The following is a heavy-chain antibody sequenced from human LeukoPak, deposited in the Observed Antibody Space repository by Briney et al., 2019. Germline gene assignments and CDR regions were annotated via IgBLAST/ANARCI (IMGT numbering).Heavy chain of an antibody. CDR1: GYSISSGYY. J-gene: IGHJ4*02. V-gene: IGHV4-38-2*02. D-gene: IGHD3-10*01. Sequence: SETLSLTCTVSGYSISSGYYWGWIRQPPGKGLERIGSIYHSGSTYYNPSLKSRVTISVDTSKNQFSLKLSSVTAADTAVYYCARDSQFGELLYIWGQGTLVTVSS. CDR3: ARDSQFGELLYI. CDR2: IYHSGST.